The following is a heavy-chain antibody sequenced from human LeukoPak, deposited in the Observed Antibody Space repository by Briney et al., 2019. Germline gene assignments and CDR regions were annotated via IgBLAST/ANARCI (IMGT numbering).Heavy chain of an antibody. J-gene: IGHJ1*01. CDR2: ISYDGSNK. Sequence: GGSLRLSCAASRFTFSSYAMHWVRQAPGKGLEWVAVISYDGSNKYYADSVKGRFTISRDNSKNTLYLQMNSLRAEDTAVYYCARDREAAGTGYFQHWGQGTLVTVSS. CDR3: ARDREAAGTGYFQH. V-gene: IGHV3-30-3*01. D-gene: IGHD6-13*01. CDR1: RFTFSSYA.